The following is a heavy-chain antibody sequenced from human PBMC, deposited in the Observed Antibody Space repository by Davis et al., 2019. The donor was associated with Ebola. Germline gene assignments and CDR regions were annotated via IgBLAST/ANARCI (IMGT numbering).Heavy chain of an antibody. V-gene: IGHV3-9*01. J-gene: IGHJ4*02. CDR2: ISWNSGNI. D-gene: IGHD4-17*01. CDR3: ARHAYGDDRDQSDY. CDR1: GFTFDDYA. Sequence: SLKISCAASGFTFDDYAMHWVRQAPGKGLEWVSGISWNSGNIGYADSVKGRFTISRDNAKNSLYLQMNNLRADDTALYYCARHAYGDDRDQSDYWGQGIWVTVSS.